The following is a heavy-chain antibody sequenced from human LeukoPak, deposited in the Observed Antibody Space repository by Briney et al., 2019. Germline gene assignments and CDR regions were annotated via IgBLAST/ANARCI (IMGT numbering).Heavy chain of an antibody. Sequence: GGSLRLSCAASGFTFSSYWMSWVRQAPGKGLEWVANIKRDGSETYFMDSVKGRFTISRDNAKNSLYLQMNSLRAEDTAVYYCARWESSGWYLYYYYGMDVWGQGTTVTVSS. D-gene: IGHD6-19*01. J-gene: IGHJ6*02. V-gene: IGHV3-7*03. CDR2: IKRDGSET. CDR1: GFTFSSYW. CDR3: ARWESSGWYLYYYYGMDV.